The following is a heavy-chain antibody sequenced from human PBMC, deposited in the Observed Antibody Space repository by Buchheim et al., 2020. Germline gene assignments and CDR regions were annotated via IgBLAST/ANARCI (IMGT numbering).Heavy chain of an antibody. J-gene: IGHJ4*02. D-gene: IGHD1-7*01. Sequence: VQLLESGGGLVQPGGSLRLSCAASGFTFNTYAMNWVRQAPGKGLEWVSSISTSGATTYYADSVKGRFTISRDNSKNTLWLQMNSLRADDTAIYYCAKVKLGTAPGDLFDYWGQGTL. V-gene: IGHV3-23*01. CDR3: AKVKLGTAPGDLFDY. CDR2: ISTSGATT. CDR1: GFTFNTYA.